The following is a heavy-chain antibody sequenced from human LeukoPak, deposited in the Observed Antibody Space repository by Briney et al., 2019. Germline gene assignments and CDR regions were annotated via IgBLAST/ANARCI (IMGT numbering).Heavy chain of an antibody. V-gene: IGHV3-49*03. J-gene: IGHJ4*02. CDR2: IRSKSYGWTT. CDR1: GFTFVDYA. D-gene: IGHD1-26*01. Sequence: GGALRLSFAASGFTFVDYAMSWFRQAAGKGLEWVGFIRSKSYGWTTEYAASVKGRFTISRDDSKRKAYLQMNSLKDEDTAVYYCTSGTRGGSYYVMYFDYWGQGTRVSVSS. CDR3: TSGTRGGSYYVMYFDY.